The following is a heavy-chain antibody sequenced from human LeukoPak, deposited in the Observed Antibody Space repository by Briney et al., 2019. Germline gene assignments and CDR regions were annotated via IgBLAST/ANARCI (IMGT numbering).Heavy chain of an antibody. CDR3: ARGRNSVYYFNVVAPSYFDY. Sequence: ASVKVSCKASGYTFTGYYMHWVRQAPGQGLEWMGQINPNSGGTNYAQKFQGRVTMTRDTSINTAYMDLSRLRSDDTAVYYCARGRNSVYYFNVVAPSYFDYWGQGTLVTVSS. V-gene: IGHV1-2*06. CDR1: GYTFTGYY. D-gene: IGHD3-22*01. CDR2: INPNSGGT. J-gene: IGHJ4*02.